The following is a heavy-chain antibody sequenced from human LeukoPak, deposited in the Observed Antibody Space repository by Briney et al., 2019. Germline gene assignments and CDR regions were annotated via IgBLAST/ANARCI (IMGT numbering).Heavy chain of an antibody. J-gene: IGHJ6*02. CDR3: ASSSVVPAATVVDYYYGMDV. CDR2: INPNSGGT. CDR1: GYTFTGYY. V-gene: IGHV1-2*04. D-gene: IGHD2-2*01. Sequence: ASVKVSCKASGYTFTGYYMHRVRQAPGQGLEWMGWINPNSGGTNYAQKFQGWVTMTRDTSISTAYMELSRLRSDDTAVYYCASSSVVPAATVVDYYYGMDVWGQGTTVTVSS.